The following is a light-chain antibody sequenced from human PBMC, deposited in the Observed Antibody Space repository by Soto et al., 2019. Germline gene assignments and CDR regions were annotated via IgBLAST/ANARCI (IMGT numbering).Light chain of an antibody. CDR2: AAS. J-gene: IGKJ4*01. CDR3: QQLNTYPLT. V-gene: IGKV1-9*01. Sequence: DIQLTQSPSFLSASVGNRVTITCRASQGISSYLAWYQQKPGKAPKLLIYAASTLQSGVPSRFSGSESGTEFTLTISSLQPDDFATYYCQQLNTYPLTFGGGTKVDIK. CDR1: QGISSY.